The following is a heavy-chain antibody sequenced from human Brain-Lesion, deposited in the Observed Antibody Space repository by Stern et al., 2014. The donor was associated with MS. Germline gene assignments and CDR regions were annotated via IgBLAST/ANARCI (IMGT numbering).Heavy chain of an antibody. Sequence: VQLEESGAEVKKPGASVKVSCKVSGYTLTELSMHWVRQAPRKGLEWMGGFDPEDGETIYAQKFQGRVTMTEDTSTDTAYMELSSLRSEDTAVYYCATLSPGAGGNYYRHFDYWGQGTLVTVSP. CDR3: ATLSPGAGGNYYRHFDY. J-gene: IGHJ4*02. V-gene: IGHV1-24*01. CDR1: GYTLTELS. D-gene: IGHD1-26*01. CDR2: FDPEDGET.